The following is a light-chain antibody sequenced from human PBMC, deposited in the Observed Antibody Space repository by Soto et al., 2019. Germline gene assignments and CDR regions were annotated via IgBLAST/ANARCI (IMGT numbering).Light chain of an antibody. Sequence: EVMMTQFPDTVSVTPGETVTLSCGASQSVRTNLAWYQQRPGQAPRLLIHYSSTRASDIPARFSGSGSGTNFTLAISSLQSEDFAVYYCQQYVYWPETFGQGTKVEIK. CDR3: QQYVYWPET. V-gene: IGKV3D-15*01. CDR2: YSS. CDR1: QSVRTN. J-gene: IGKJ1*01.